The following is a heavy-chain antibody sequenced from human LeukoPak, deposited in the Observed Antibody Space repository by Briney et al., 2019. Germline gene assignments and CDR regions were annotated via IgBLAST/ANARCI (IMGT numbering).Heavy chain of an antibody. CDR3: ARSDIVVVVAATPNNQFDY. J-gene: IGHJ4*02. D-gene: IGHD2-15*01. CDR2: INHSGST. V-gene: IGHV4-34*01. Sequence: SETLSLTCAVCGGSFSGYYWSWIRQPPGKGLEWIGEINHSGSTNYNPSLKSRVTISVDTSKNQFSLKLSSVTAADTAVYYCARSDIVVVVAATPNNQFDYWGQGTLVTVSS. CDR1: GGSFSGYY.